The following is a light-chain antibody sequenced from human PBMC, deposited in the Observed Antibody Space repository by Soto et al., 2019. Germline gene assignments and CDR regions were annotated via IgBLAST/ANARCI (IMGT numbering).Light chain of an antibody. V-gene: IGKV3-20*01. CDR2: CAS. J-gene: IGKJ3*01. Sequence: EIVLTQSPGTLSLSPGERATLSCRASLSISSSYLAWYQQKPGQAPRLLVYCASSRATGTPDRFSGRGSGTGFTLTISKLEPEDFAVYYCQQYGSSRLTFGPGTKVDIK. CDR1: LSISSSY. CDR3: QQYGSSRLT.